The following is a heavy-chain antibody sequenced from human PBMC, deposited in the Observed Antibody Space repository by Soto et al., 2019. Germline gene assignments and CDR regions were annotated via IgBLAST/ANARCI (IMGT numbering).Heavy chain of an antibody. CDR3: ARDHAEYSSREVDY. Sequence: PGGSLRLSCAASGFTFSSYSMNWVRQAPGKGLEWVSSISSSSSYIYYADSVKGRFTISRDNAKNSLYLQMNSLRAEDTAVYYCARDHAEYSSREVDYWGQGTLVTVS. D-gene: IGHD6-6*01. CDR1: GFTFSSYS. J-gene: IGHJ4*02. V-gene: IGHV3-21*01. CDR2: ISSSSSYI.